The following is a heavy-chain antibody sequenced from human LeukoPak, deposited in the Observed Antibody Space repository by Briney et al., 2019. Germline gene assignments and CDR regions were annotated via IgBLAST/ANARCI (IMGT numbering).Heavy chain of an antibody. CDR2: INPNSGGT. V-gene: IGHV1-2*02. CDR1: GYTFTGYY. D-gene: IGHD6-19*01. J-gene: IGHJ4*02. CDR3: ARDDRTSSGWSKTYYFDY. Sequence: ASVKVSCKASGYTFTGYYIHWVRQAPGQGLEWMGWINPNSGGTNYAQKFQGRVTMTRDTSISTAYMELSRLRSDDTAVYYCARDDRTSSGWSKTYYFDYWGQGTLVTVSS.